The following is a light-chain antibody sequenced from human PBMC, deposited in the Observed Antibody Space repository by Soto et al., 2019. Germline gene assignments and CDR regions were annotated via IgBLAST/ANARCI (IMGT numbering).Light chain of an antibody. V-gene: IGKV1-8*01. CDR1: QGISSY. CDR2: AAS. CDR3: QQYYSYPRT. J-gene: IGKJ1*01. Sequence: AIRMTQSPSSLSASTGDRVTITCRASQGISSYLAWYQQKPGKAPKLLIYAASTLQSGVPSRFSGSGSGTDVTLPISCLQSEDFATYYCQQYYSYPRTFGQGTKVEIK.